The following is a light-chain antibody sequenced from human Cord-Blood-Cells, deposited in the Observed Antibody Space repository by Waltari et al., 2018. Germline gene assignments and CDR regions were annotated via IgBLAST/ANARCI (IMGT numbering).Light chain of an antibody. V-gene: IGLV2-14*01. Sequence: QSALTQPASVSGSPGQSITISCTGTSSDVGGYNYVSWYQQHPGKAPKLMIYEGSNRAAGVSNRFSGSKSGNTAALTISVLQAEDGADYYCSSYTSSSTRVFGTGTKVTVL. CDR2: EGS. J-gene: IGLJ1*01. CDR1: SSDVGGYNY. CDR3: SSYTSSSTRV.